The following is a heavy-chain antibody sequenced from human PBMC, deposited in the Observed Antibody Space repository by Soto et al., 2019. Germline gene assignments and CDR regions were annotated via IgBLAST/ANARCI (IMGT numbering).Heavy chain of an antibody. Sequence: NWVRQSPGKGLEWIAYIHYTGNAYYNPSLQSRVIISVDTSKNQVSLKVNSVTAADTAVYYCAREVGPTQRGADVFDIWAKGKMVTVS. D-gene: IGHD1-26*01. CDR2: IHYTGNA. V-gene: IGHV4-30-4*01. CDR3: AREVGPTQRGADVFDI. J-gene: IGHJ3*02.